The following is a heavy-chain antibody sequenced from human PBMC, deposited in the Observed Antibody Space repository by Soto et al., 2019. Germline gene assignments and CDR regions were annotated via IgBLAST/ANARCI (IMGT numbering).Heavy chain of an antibody. CDR2: INPTTGGT. Sequence: ASVKVSCKASGYSLTDYCLHWVRQAPGQGLEWMGWINPTTGGTTYAQKFEGRVTMTRDRSVNTAYMELSRLRSDDTALYYCAREIGGYFDYWGQGTLVTVSS. CDR3: AREIGGYFDY. V-gene: IGHV1-2*02. D-gene: IGHD2-15*01. J-gene: IGHJ4*02. CDR1: GYSLTDYC.